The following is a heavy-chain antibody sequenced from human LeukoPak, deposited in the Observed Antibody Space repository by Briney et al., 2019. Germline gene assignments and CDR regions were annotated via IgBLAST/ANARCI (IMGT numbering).Heavy chain of an antibody. V-gene: IGHV4-39*01. CDR3: ARLEAY. D-gene: IGHD3-3*01. Sequence: KTSETLSLTCTVSGGSISSSSYYWGWIRQPPGKGLEWIGSIYYSGSAYYNPSLKSRVTISVDTSKNQFSLKLSSVTAADTAVYYCARLEAYWGQGTLVTVSS. CDR1: GGSISSSSYY. CDR2: IYYSGSA. J-gene: IGHJ4*02.